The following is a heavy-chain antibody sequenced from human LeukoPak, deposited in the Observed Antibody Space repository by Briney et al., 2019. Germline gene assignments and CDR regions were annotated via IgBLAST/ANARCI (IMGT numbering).Heavy chain of an antibody. CDR3: ARFSPRAMGNYLDF. CDR1: GDSISSGSYS. V-gene: IGHV4-30-2*01. J-gene: IGHJ4*02. CDR2: IYPRGNT. Sequence: SQTLSLTCAVSGDSISSGSYSWSWIRQPPGKGLEWIGYIYPRGNTYYNPSLKSRVILSLDKSANQFSLNLSSVTAADTAVYYCARFSPRAMGNYLDFWGQGTLVTVSS. D-gene: IGHD7-27*01.